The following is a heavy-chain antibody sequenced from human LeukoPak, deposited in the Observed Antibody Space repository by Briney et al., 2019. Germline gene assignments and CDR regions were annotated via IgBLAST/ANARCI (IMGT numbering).Heavy chain of an antibody. V-gene: IGHV3-30*18. CDR1: GFSFISYG. J-gene: IGHJ4*02. Sequence: GGSLRLSCAPSGFSFISYGMHWVRQAPGKGLEWVGVISDDGRRKDYADSVKGRFTISRDNSKDTLYLQMNSLRAEDTAVYYCAKRPSDYGDYVSYFDYWDQGTLVTVSS. CDR2: ISDDGRRK. D-gene: IGHD4-17*01. CDR3: AKRPSDYGDYVSYFDY.